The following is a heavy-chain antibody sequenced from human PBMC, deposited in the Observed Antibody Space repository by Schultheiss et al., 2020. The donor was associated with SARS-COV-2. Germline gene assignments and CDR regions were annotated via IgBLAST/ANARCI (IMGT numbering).Heavy chain of an antibody. CDR3: ARGGYSSSWTGWFDP. Sequence: SETLSLTCTVSGGSISSGGYYWSWIRQHPGKGLEWIGYIYYSGSTYYNPSLKSRVTISVDTSKNQFSLKLSSVTAADTAVYYCARGGYSSSWTGWFDPWGQGTLVTVSS. CDR1: GGSISSGGYY. V-gene: IGHV4-31*03. D-gene: IGHD6-13*01. J-gene: IGHJ5*02. CDR2: IYYSGST.